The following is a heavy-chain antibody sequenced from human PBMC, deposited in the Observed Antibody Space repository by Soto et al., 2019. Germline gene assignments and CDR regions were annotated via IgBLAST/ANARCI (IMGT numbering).Heavy chain of an antibody. CDR3: AKTPHYDSSGYCSWSDP. CDR2: INPSGGST. J-gene: IGHJ5*02. V-gene: IGHV1-46*01. D-gene: IGHD3-22*01. CDR1: GYTFTSYY. Sequence: ASVKVSCKASGYTFTSYYMHWVRQAPGQGLEWMGIINPSGGSTSYAQKFQGRVTMTRDTSTSTVYMELSSLRSDDTAVYYCAKTPHYDSSGYCSWSDPWGQGTLVTVSS.